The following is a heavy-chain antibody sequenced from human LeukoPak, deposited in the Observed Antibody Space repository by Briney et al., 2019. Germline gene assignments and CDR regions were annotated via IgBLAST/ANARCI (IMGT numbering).Heavy chain of an antibody. CDR3: AREGAASLWGAFDI. J-gene: IGHJ3*02. V-gene: IGHV3-74*01. Sequence: GGSLRLSCAASGFVFSNYWMHWVRQAPGKGLEWVSGISWNSGNIGYADSVKGRFTNSRDNAKNTLYLQMNSLRAEDTAVYFCAREGAASLWGAFDIWGQGTMVTVSS. D-gene: IGHD3-16*01. CDR2: ISWNSGNI. CDR1: GFVFSNYW.